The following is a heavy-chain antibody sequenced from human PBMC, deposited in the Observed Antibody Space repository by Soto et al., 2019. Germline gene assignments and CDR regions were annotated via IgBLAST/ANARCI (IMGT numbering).Heavy chain of an antibody. CDR1: GYTFTSYY. D-gene: IGHD3-22*01. J-gene: IGHJ4*02. V-gene: IGHV1-46*01. CDR2: INPSGGST. CDR3: ARDFHPNYYDSSGYYPFYFDY. Sequence: ASVKVSCKASGYTFTSYYMHWVRQAPGQGLEWMGIINPSGGSTSYAQKFQGRVTMTRDTSTSTVYMELSSLRSEDTAVYYCARDFHPNYYDSSGYYPFYFDYWGQGTLVTSPQ.